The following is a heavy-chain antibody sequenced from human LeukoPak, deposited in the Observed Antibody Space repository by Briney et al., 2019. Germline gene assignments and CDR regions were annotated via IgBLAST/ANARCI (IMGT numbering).Heavy chain of an antibody. CDR1: GYSFTSYD. D-gene: IGHD5-12*01. CDR2: MNTNSGNT. Sequence: ASVKVSCKASGYSFTSYDINWVRRAAGQGLEWMGWMNTNSGNTGYGQKFQGRVTMTRSTSMTTAYMELSSLRSEDTAIYYCARVEFNGGYSHLYWGQGTLLTVSS. J-gene: IGHJ4*02. CDR3: ARVEFNGGYSHLY. V-gene: IGHV1-8*01.